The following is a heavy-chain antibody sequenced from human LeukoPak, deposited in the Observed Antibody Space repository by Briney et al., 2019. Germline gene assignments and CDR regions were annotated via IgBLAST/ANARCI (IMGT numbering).Heavy chain of an antibody. CDR3: ARHERSNKVLTGLVAHYGMDV. D-gene: IGHD3-9*01. Sequence: SETLSLTCTVSGGSIRSTTYYWGWIRQPPGKGLEWIGDISDRGRTYNNPSLKSRVTISVDTSRNQFFLKMSSVTAADTAVYYCARHERSNKVLTGLVAHYGMDVWGQGTTVTVSS. CDR1: GGSIRSTTYY. V-gene: IGHV4-39*01. J-gene: IGHJ6*02. CDR2: ISDRGRT.